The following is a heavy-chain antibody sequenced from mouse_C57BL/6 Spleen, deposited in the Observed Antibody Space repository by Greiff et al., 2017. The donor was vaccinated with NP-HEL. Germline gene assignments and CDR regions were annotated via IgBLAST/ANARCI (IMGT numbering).Heavy chain of an antibody. J-gene: IGHJ1*03. CDR1: GYTFTDYY. V-gene: IGHV1-77*01. CDR2: IGPGSGST. D-gene: IGHD2-14*01. CDR3: ASSPPTKGRGNWYFEA. Sequence: VKLQESGAELVKPGASVKISCKASGYTFTDYYINWVKQRPGQGLEWIGKIGPGSGSTYYNEKFKGKATLTADKSSSTAYMQLSSLTSEDSAVNFGASSPPTKGRGNWYFEAWGKGTTVTVPS.